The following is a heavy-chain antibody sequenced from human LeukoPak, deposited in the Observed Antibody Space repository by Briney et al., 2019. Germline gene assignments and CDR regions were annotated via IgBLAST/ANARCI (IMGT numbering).Heavy chain of an antibody. CDR3: ARDVVVSGYDYFGFDY. CDR1: GFTFSSYT. CDR2: ISSSSSYI. D-gene: IGHD5-12*01. V-gene: IGHV3-21*01. Sequence: GGSLRLSCVVSGFTFSSYTMNWVRRAPGKGLEWVSSISSSSSYIYYADSVKGRFTISRDNAKNSLYLQMNSLRAEDTAVYYCARDVVVSGYDYFGFDYWGQGTLVTVSS. J-gene: IGHJ4*02.